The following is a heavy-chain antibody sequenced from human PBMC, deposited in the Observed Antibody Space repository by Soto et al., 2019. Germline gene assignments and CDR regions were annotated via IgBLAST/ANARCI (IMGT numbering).Heavy chain of an antibody. CDR2: IGTAGDT. D-gene: IGHD2-15*01. V-gene: IGHV3-13*01. Sequence: PGGSLRLSCEAPGFTFSGFDRHWVRQPTGKGLEWVSTIGTAGDTYYAVSVKGRFTISRDNAKNSLSLQMNSLRAGDTAVYFCARGQEVGAHFFDSWGQGTQVTV. CDR3: ARGQEVGAHFFDS. J-gene: IGHJ4*02. CDR1: GFTFSGFD.